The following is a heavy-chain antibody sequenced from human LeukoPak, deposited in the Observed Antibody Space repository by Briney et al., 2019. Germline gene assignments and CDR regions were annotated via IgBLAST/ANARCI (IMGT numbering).Heavy chain of an antibody. D-gene: IGHD3-9*01. CDR1: GYIFSGYH. J-gene: IGHJ6*02. Sequence: GASVKVSCKTSGYIFSGYHVHWVRQAPGQGLEWLGWINPSTGDTNYAQKFQGRVTMTRDTSISTAYMELSRLTSDDAAMYYCARDGDDILTGYPTGMDVWGQGTTVTVSS. CDR3: ARDGDDILTGYPTGMDV. V-gene: IGHV1-2*02. CDR2: INPSTGDT.